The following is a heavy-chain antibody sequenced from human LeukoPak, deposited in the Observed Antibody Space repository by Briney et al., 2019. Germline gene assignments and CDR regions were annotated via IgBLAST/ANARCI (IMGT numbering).Heavy chain of an antibody. CDR1: GYTFIRYA. CDR3: ARHDNDDDFDY. CDR2: INMYTANP. Sequence: ASVKVSCKASGYTFIRYAINWLRQVPGQGLEWMGWINMYTANPAYAQGFTERFVFSLDTSVSTAYSEISNLKAEDTAVYYCARHDNDDDFDYWGQGTLVTVSS. V-gene: IGHV7-4-1*02. D-gene: IGHD3-16*01. J-gene: IGHJ4*02.